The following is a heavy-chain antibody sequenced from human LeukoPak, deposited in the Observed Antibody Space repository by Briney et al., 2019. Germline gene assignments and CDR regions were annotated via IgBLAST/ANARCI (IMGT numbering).Heavy chain of an antibody. D-gene: IGHD3-3*01. Sequence: PSETLSLTCTVSGGSLSSYYWSWLRQPPGKGLEWIGYIYYSGSTNYNPSLKSRVTISVDTSKNQFSLKLSSVTAADTAVYYCARRVVTLRNLHDAFDIWGQGTMVTVSS. V-gene: IGHV4-59*08. CDR3: ARRVVTLRNLHDAFDI. J-gene: IGHJ3*02. CDR1: GGSLSSYY. CDR2: IYYSGST.